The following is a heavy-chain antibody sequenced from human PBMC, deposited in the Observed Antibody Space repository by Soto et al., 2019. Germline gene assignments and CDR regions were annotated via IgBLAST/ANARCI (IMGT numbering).Heavy chain of an antibody. CDR1: GFTFSDYW. Sequence: GGSLRLACVASGFTFSDYWVTWLRQAPGKGLEWVSGISWNSGSIGYADSVKGRFTISRDNAKNSLYLQMNSLRAEDTALYYCAKDITFGYYDSSGYTIDYWGQGTLVTVSS. V-gene: IGHV3-9*01. D-gene: IGHD3-22*01. CDR3: AKDITFGYYDSSGYTIDY. J-gene: IGHJ4*02. CDR2: ISWNSGSI.